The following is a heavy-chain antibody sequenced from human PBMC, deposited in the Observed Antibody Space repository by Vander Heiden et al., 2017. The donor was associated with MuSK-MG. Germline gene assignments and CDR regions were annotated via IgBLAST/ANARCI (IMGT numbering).Heavy chain of an antibody. CDR2: IYYSGST. Sequence: QVQLQESGPGLVKPSETLSLTCTVSGGSISSYYWSWIRQPPGKGLEWIGYIYYSGSTNYNPSRKSRVTISVDTSKNQCSLKLSSVTAAETAVYYCARWGGNYYDSSGYYPYWGQGTLVTVSS. CDR3: ARWGGNYYDSSGYYPY. D-gene: IGHD3-22*01. CDR1: GGSISSYY. J-gene: IGHJ4*02. V-gene: IGHV4-59*01.